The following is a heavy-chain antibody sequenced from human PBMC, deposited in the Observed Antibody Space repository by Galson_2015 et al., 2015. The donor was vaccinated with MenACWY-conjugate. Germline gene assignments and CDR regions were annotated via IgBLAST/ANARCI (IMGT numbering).Heavy chain of an antibody. CDR3: ARASRAVAVAGSDY. J-gene: IGHJ4*02. V-gene: IGHV3-21*01. D-gene: IGHD6-19*01. CDR1: GFTFSTYS. CDR2: IDPSSTYM. Sequence: SLRLSCAVSGFTFSTYSMNWVRQAPGKGLEWVSSIDPSSTYMYYADSVRGRFTISRDNAKNSLFLQMNSLRVEDTAVFYCARASRAVAVAGSDYWGRGTLVTVSS.